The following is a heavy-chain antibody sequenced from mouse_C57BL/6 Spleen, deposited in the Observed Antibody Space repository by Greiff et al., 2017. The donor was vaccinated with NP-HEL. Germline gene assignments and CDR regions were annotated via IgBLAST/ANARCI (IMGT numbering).Heavy chain of an antibody. V-gene: IGHV14-4*01. CDR3: TTQYSNIYAMDY. J-gene: IGHJ4*01. CDR1: GFNIKDDY. Sequence: VQLKESGAELVRPGASVKLSCTASGFNIKDDYMHWVKQRPEQGLEWIGWIDPENGDTEYASKFQGKATITADTSSNTAYLQLSSLTSEATAVYYCTTQYSNIYAMDYWGQGTSVTVSS. D-gene: IGHD2-5*01. CDR2: IDPENGDT.